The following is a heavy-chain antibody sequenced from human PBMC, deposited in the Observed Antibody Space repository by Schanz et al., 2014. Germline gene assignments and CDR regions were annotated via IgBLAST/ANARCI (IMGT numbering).Heavy chain of an antibody. D-gene: IGHD3-22*01. V-gene: IGHV3-7*05. CDR1: GITFSSHS. Sequence: GGSLRLSCAASGITFSSHSFNWVRQAPGKGPEWVANIKHDGSVKDYVDSVEGRFTISRDNSNKTVDLQMNSLRAEDTAVYYCARPPHDSSGYYPFDYWGQGTLVTVSS. CDR2: IKHDGSVK. CDR3: ARPPHDSSGYYPFDY. J-gene: IGHJ4*02.